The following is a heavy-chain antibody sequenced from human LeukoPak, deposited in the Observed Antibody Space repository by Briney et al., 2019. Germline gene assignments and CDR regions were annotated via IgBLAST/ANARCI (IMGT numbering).Heavy chain of an antibody. J-gene: IGHJ5*01. D-gene: IGHD3-10*01. CDR3: ATDGMVRGPDAWFDS. V-gene: IGHV4-61*02. CDR2: IYSRGST. Sequence: PSETLSLTCNVSGASISSGRYYWSWIRQPAGKGLEWIGRIYSRGSTNYNPSLKSRVTMSVDTSKNQFSLKLSPVTAADTAVYYCATDGMVRGPDAWFDSWGQGTLVTVSS. CDR1: GASISSGRYY.